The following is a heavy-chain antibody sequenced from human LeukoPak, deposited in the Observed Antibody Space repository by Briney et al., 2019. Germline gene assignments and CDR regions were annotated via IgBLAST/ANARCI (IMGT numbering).Heavy chain of an antibody. V-gene: IGHV3-53*01. Sequence: GGSLRLSCAASGFPVSSNYMSWVRQAPGKGLEWVSVIHSGGATYYADSVKGRFTISRDNSKNTLYLQMNSLRAEDTAVYYCARGCGHGAYDWNDDWGQGTLVTVSS. J-gene: IGHJ4*02. CDR2: IHSGGAT. D-gene: IGHD5-12*01. CDR1: GFPVSSNY. CDR3: ARGCGHGAYDWNDD.